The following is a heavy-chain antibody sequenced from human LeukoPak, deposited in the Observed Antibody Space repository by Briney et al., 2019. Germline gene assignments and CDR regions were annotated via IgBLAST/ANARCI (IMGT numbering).Heavy chain of an antibody. V-gene: IGHV3-7*05. D-gene: IGHD1-1*01. Sequence: GGSLRLSCAASEFTFSSYGMHWVRQAPGKGLEGVANTQQDGGEKYYVDSVKGRFTISRDNAKNSLYLQMNSLRAEDTAVYYCARARSGYSFDYWGQGTLVTVSS. CDR2: TQQDGGEK. CDR1: EFTFSSYG. J-gene: IGHJ4*02. CDR3: ARARSGYSFDY.